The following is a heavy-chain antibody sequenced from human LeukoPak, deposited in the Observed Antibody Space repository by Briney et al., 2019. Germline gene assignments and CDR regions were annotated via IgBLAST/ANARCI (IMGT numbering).Heavy chain of an antibody. CDR3: ARDYYCSSTSCYGMDV. CDR2: ISSSSSYI. Sequence: GGSLRLSCAASGFTFSSYSMNWVRQAPGKGLGWVSSISSSSSYIYYADSVKGRFTISRDNAKNSLYLQMNSLRAEDTAVYYCARDYYCSSTSCYGMDVWGQGTTVTVSS. J-gene: IGHJ6*02. CDR1: GFTFSSYS. V-gene: IGHV3-21*01. D-gene: IGHD2-2*01.